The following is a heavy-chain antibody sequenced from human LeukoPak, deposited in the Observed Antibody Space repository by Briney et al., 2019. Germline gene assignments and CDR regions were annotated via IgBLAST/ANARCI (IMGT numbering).Heavy chain of an antibody. Sequence: GGSLRLSCAASGFTVSSNYMSWVRQAPGKGLECVSVIGNDGRTYYANSVRGRFTISRDISKNMLYLQMNSLRADDTAVYYCARVVDVQWFDPWGQGTLVTVSS. V-gene: IGHV3-53*01. CDR1: GFTVSSNY. CDR3: ARVVDVQWFDP. J-gene: IGHJ5*02. CDR2: IGNDGRT. D-gene: IGHD3-16*02.